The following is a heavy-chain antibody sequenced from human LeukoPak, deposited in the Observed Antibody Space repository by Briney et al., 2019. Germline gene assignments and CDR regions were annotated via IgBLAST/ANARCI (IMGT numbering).Heavy chain of an antibody. V-gene: IGHV3-43*02. CDR2: ISGDGGST. CDR3: AKGDIVVVPAAIPYYYYYGMDV. CDR1: GFTFSSYA. D-gene: IGHD2-2*01. Sequence: GGSLRLSCAASGFTFSSYAMSWVRQAPGKGLEWVSLISGDGGSTYYADSVKGRFTISRDNSKNSLYLQMNSLRTEDTALYYCAKGDIVVVPAAIPYYYYYGMDVWGQGTTVTVSS. J-gene: IGHJ6*02.